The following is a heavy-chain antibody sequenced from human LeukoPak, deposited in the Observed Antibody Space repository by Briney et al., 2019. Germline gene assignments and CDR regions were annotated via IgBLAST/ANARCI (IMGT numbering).Heavy chain of an antibody. V-gene: IGHV4-59*01. J-gene: IGHJ4*02. CDR2: IYYSGSI. D-gene: IGHD6-19*01. CDR1: GGSISSYY. Sequence: SETLSLTCTVSGGSISSYYWSWLRQPPGKGLEWIGYIYYSGSINYNPSLKSRVTISVDTSKNQFSLKLSSVTAADTAVYYCARGGAGNFDYWGQGTLVTVSS. CDR3: ARGGAGNFDY.